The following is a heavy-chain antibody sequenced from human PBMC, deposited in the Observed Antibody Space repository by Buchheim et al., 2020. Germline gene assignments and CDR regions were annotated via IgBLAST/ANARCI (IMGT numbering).Heavy chain of an antibody. D-gene: IGHD3-16*01. Sequence: QVQLVESGGGVVQPGRSLRLSCAASGFTFSSYGMHWVRQAPGKGLEWVAVISSDGSNKYYADSVKGRFTISRDNSKNTLYLQMNSLRAEDTAVYYCANLGGGDWVEGYWGQGTL. V-gene: IGHV3-30*18. CDR3: ANLGGGDWVEGY. J-gene: IGHJ4*02. CDR1: GFTFSSYG. CDR2: ISSDGSNK.